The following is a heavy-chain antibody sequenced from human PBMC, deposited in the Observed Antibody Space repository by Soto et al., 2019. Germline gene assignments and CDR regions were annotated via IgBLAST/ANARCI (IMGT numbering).Heavy chain of an antibody. J-gene: IGHJ4*02. D-gene: IGHD4-17*01. CDR3: AKSPSGDHERYLDH. V-gene: IGHV3-9*01. Sequence: EVQLVESGGGLVQPGRSLTLSCAASGFTFHDYAMHWVRQAPGEGREWVSAISWNSDTIAYADSVRGRFTIARDNAKNPLYLQTHSPRTEDAAFYNRAKSPSGDHERYLDHWGQGTLVTVSS. CDR1: GFTFHDYA. CDR2: ISWNSDTI.